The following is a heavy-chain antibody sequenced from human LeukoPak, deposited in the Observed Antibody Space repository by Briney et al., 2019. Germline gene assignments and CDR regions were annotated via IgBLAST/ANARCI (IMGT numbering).Heavy chain of an antibody. D-gene: IGHD4-17*01. Sequence: SETLSLTCTVSGGSISSSSYYWGWMRQPPGKGLEWIGSIYYSGSTYYNPSPKSRVTISVDTSKNQFSLKLSSVTAADTAVYYCARTVTYWYFDLWGRGTLVTVSS. V-gene: IGHV4-39*01. CDR3: ARTVTYWYFDL. CDR1: GGSISSSSYY. J-gene: IGHJ2*01. CDR2: IYYSGST.